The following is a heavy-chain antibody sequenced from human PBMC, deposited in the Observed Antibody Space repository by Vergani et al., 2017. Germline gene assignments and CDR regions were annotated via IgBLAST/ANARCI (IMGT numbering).Heavy chain of an antibody. Sequence: QVQLQQWGAGLLKPSETLSLTCAVYGGSFSGYYWSWIRPPPGKGLEWSGEINHSGSTNYNPSLRSRVTIAVDTSKNQFSLKLSSVTAADTAVYYCVRGRKWPNVRAPFDYWGQGTLVTVSS. J-gene: IGHJ4*02. CDR1: GGSFSGYY. CDR2: INHSGST. D-gene: IGHD2-8*01. V-gene: IGHV4-34*01. CDR3: VRGRKWPNVRAPFDY.